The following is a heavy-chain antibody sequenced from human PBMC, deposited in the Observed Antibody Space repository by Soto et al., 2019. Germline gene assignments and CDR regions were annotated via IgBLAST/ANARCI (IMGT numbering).Heavy chain of an antibody. J-gene: IGHJ6*02. CDR1: GFTFSSYW. CDR2: IKQDGSEK. V-gene: IGHV3-7*01. D-gene: IGHD2-2*01. CDR3: ARDGEDIVVVPAPYGMDV. Sequence: GGSLRLSCAASGFTFSSYWMSWVRQAPGKGLEWVANIKQDGSEKYYVDSVKGRFTISRDNAKNSLYLQMNSLRAEDTAVYYCARDGEDIVVVPAPYGMDVWGQGTTVTVSS.